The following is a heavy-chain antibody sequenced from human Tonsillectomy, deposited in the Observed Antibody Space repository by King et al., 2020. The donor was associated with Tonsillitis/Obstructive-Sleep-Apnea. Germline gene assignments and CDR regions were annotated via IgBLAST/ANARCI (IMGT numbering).Heavy chain of an antibody. CDR3: AKGGAYTSSWEDEYYYMDV. J-gene: IGHJ6*03. CDR2: LSNIGGST. D-gene: IGHD6-13*01. V-gene: IGHV3-23*04. Sequence: VQLVESGGGLVQPGGSLRLSCAASGFTFSSYAMSWVRQAPGKGLEWVSSLSNIGGSTYYADSVKGRFTISRDNPKNTLYLQMNSLRAEDTAVYYCAKGGAYTSSWEDEYYYMDVWGKGTTVTVSS. CDR1: GFTFSSYA.